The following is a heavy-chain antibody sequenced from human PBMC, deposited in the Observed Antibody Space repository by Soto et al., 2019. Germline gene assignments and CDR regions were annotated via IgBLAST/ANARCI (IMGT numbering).Heavy chain of an antibody. CDR2: IYYSGST. D-gene: IGHD2-15*01. V-gene: IGHV4-31*03. CDR3: ARDRLVVVAARYYYYYGMDV. J-gene: IGHJ6*02. CDR1: GGSISSGGYY. Sequence: SETLSLTCTVSGGSISSGGYYWSWIRHHPGKGLEWIGYIYYSGSTYYNPSLKSRVTISVDTSKNQFSLKLSSVTAADTAVYYCARDRLVVVAARYYYYYGMDVWGQGTTVTVSS.